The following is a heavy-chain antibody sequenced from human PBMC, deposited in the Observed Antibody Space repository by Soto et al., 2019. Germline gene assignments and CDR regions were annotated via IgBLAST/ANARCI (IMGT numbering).Heavy chain of an antibody. CDR2: IIPLFATP. J-gene: IGHJ4*02. D-gene: IGHD2-15*01. V-gene: IGHV1-69*13. CDR1: GGAFVRDG. CDR3: ARALGLSYFDS. Sequence: SVKVSCKASGGAFVRDGLSWVRQAPGQGLEWMGGIIPLFATPKYAQKFQDRVTVTVDEDTNTAYMEMRRLRSEDTAVYFCARALGLSYFDSWGQGTLVTVSS.